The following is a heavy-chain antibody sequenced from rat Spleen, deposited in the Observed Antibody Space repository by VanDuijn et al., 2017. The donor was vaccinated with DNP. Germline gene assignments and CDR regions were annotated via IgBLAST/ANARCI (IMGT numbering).Heavy chain of an antibody. CDR3: ARGHPPRGFDC. D-gene: IGHD3-8*01. V-gene: IGHV3-1*01. Sequence: EVQLQESGPGLVKPSQSLSLTCSVTGFSVTSNYWGWIRRFPGNKMEWIGHINYSGYTSYNPSLKSRISISRDTSKNQFFLQLNSVTSEDTATYYCARGHPPRGFDCWGQGVMVTVSS. CDR2: INYSGYT. CDR1: GFSVTSNY. J-gene: IGHJ2*01.